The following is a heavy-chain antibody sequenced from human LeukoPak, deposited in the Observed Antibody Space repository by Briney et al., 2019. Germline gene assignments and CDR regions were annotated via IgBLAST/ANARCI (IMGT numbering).Heavy chain of an antibody. Sequence: GGSLRLSCAASGFTFSSYGMSWVRQAPGKGLEWVSAISGSGGSTYYADSVKGRFTISRDNSKNTVYLQMDSLRAEDSAVYYCAKNGGYSYGLYYFDYWGQGTLVTVSS. J-gene: IGHJ4*02. D-gene: IGHD5-18*01. CDR1: GFTFSSYG. V-gene: IGHV3-23*01. CDR3: AKNGGYSYGLYYFDY. CDR2: ISGSGGST.